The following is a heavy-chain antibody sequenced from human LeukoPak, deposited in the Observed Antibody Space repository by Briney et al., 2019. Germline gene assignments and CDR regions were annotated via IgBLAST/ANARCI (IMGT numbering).Heavy chain of an antibody. CDR2: ISGSGGST. V-gene: IGHV3-23*01. D-gene: IGHD3-9*01. CDR3: ARDEIYYDILTGYRHFDY. J-gene: IGHJ4*02. CDR1: GFTFSSYA. Sequence: PGGSLRLSCAASGFTFSSYAMSWVRQAPGKGLEWVSAISGSGGSTCYAGSVKGRFTISRDNSKNTLYLQMNSLRAEDTAVYYCARDEIYYDILTGYRHFDYWGQGTLVTVFS.